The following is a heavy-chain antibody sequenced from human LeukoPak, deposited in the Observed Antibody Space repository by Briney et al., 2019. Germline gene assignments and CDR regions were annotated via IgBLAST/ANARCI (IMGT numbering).Heavy chain of an antibody. CDR2: INTNTGNP. CDR3: ARVVVPAAPYFQH. V-gene: IGHV7-4-1*02. D-gene: IGHD2-2*01. J-gene: IGHJ1*01. Sequence: ASVKVSCKASGYTFTRYTINWVRQAPGQGLEWLGWINTNTGNPTYAQGFTGRFVFSLDSSVSTAYLQISSLKAEDTAVYYCARVVVPAAPYFQHWGQGTLVTVSS. CDR1: GYTFTRYT.